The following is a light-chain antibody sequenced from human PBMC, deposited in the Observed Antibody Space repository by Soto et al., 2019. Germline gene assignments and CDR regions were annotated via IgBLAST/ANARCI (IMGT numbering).Light chain of an antibody. CDR3: CSYAGSSTSYV. CDR2: EVN. CDR1: SNDVGGYNY. Sequence: QSALTQPPSASGSPGQSVTISCTGTSNDVGGYNYVSWYQQHPGKAPKLMIYEVNKRPSGVPDRFSGSKSGNTASLTVSGLQAEDEADYYCCSYAGSSTSYVFGTGTKVTVL. J-gene: IGLJ1*01. V-gene: IGLV2-8*01.